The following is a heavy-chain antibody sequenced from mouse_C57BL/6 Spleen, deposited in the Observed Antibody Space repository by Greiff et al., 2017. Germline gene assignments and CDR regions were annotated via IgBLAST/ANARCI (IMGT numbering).Heavy chain of an antibody. V-gene: IGHV5-9*01. CDR3: ARVDAGTWFAY. J-gene: IGHJ3*01. Sequence: DVMLVESGGGLVKPGGSLKLSCAASGFTFSSYTMSWVRQTPEKRLEWVATISGGGGNTYYPDSVKGRFTISRDNAKNTLYLQMSSLRSEDTALYYCARVDAGTWFAYWGQGTLVTVSA. CDR2: ISGGGGNT. CDR1: GFTFSSYT.